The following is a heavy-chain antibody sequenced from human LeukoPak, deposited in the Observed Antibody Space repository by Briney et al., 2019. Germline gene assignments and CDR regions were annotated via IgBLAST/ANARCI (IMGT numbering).Heavy chain of an antibody. CDR2: INPSGGST. V-gene: IGHV1-46*01. J-gene: IGHJ4*02. Sequence: GASVKVSCKSSGYTFTSYYMHWVRQPPGRGREWVGIINPSGGSTSYAEKCQGRVTMTRDTSTSTVYMELSSLRSEDTAVYYCARGDSGSYLYYFDYWGQGTLVAVSS. D-gene: IGHD1-26*01. CDR1: GYTFTSYY. CDR3: ARGDSGSYLYYFDY.